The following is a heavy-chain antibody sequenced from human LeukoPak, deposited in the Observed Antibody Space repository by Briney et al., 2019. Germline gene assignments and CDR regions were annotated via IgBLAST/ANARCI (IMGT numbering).Heavy chain of an antibody. CDR3: ASETKRGYSYGSPTDAFDI. V-gene: IGHV3-21*01. D-gene: IGHD5-18*01. CDR1: GFTFSRYG. Sequence: PGGSLRLSCAAYGFTFSRYGMNWVRQAPGKGLEWVSSIRTSSSYIYYADSVKGRFTISRHNAKNSLYLQMNSLRAEDTAVYYCASETKRGYSYGSPTDAFDIWGQGTMVTVSS. J-gene: IGHJ3*02. CDR2: IRTSSSYI.